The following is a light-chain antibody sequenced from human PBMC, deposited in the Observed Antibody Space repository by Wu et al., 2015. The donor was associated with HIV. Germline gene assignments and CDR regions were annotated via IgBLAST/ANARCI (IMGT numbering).Light chain of an antibody. CDR2: DAS. J-gene: IGKJ5*01. V-gene: IGKV3-11*01. CDR3: QHRSTWPLT. CDR1: QTINNY. Sequence: EIVLTQSPATLSLSPGERATLSCRASQTINNYLVWYQQKPGQAPRLLIHDASNRATGIPARFSGSGSGTDFTLTISSLEPEDVAVYYCQHRSTWPLTFGQGTRLEIK.